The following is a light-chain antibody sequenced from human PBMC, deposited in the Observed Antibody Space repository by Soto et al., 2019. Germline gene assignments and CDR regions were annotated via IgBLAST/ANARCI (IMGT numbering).Light chain of an antibody. CDR2: TAS. Sequence: DIQMTQSPSTLSGSLGDRVIITCRASQSIGSRLAWYQQQPGKVPKLLIYTASKLATGVPSRISGSGSGTEFTLTISSLQPDDFATYYCQQYTNYPWTFGQGTQVDI. V-gene: IGKV1-5*03. CDR1: QSIGSR. J-gene: IGKJ1*01. CDR3: QQYTNYPWT.